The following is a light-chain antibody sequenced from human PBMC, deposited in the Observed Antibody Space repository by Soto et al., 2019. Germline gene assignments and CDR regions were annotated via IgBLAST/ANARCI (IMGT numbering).Light chain of an antibody. J-gene: IGLJ2*01. V-gene: IGLV1-40*01. CDR2: GNS. Sequence: SVLTQPPSVSGAPGQRVTISCTGSSSNIGAGYDVHWYQQLPGTAPKLLIYGNSNRPSGVPDRFSRSKSGTSASLAITGLQAEDEADYYCQSYDSSLSGYVVFGGGTKLTVL. CDR1: SSNIGAGYD. CDR3: QSYDSSLSGYVV.